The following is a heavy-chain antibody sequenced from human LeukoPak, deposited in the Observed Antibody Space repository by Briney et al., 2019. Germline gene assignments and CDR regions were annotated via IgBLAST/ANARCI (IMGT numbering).Heavy chain of an antibody. CDR1: GYTFTSYD. Sequence: ASVKVSCKASGYTFTSYDINWVRQATGQGLEWMGWMNPNSGNTGYAQKFQGRVTMTRNTSISTAYMELSSLRSEDTAVYHCARGERNDWYFDLWGRGTLVTVSS. J-gene: IGHJ2*01. CDR3: ARGERNDWYFDL. V-gene: IGHV1-8*02. CDR2: MNPNSGNT.